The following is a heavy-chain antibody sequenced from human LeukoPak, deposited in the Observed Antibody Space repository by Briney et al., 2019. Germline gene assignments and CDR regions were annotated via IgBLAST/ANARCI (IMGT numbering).Heavy chain of an antibody. V-gene: IGHV4-61*01. Sequence: PSETLSLTYTVSGGSVSSGSYYWSWIRQPPGKGLEWIGYIHYSGSTNYNPSLKSRVTILVDTSKNQFSLKLTSVTAADTAVYSCASSDYYDSSGYSFDYWGQGTLVIVSS. CDR2: IHYSGST. CDR1: GGSVSSGSYY. CDR3: ASSDYYDSSGYSFDY. J-gene: IGHJ4*02. D-gene: IGHD3-22*01.